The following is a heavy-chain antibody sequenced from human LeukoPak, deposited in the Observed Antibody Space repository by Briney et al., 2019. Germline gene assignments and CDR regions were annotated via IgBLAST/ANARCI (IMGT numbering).Heavy chain of an antibody. CDR3: ARAPSGWSGHGKNFDY. V-gene: IGHV1-2*02. Sequence: EASVKVSCKASGYTFTGYYMHWVRQAPGQGLEWMGWINPNSGGTNYAQKFQGRVTMTRDTPISTAYMELSRLRSDDTAVYYCARAPSGWSGHGKNFDYWGQGTLVTVSS. D-gene: IGHD2-15*01. CDR2: INPNSGGT. CDR1: GYTFTGYY. J-gene: IGHJ4*02.